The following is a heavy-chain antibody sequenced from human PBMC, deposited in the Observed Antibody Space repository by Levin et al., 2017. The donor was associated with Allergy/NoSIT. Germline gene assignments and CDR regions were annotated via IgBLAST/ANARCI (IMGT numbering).Heavy chain of an antibody. D-gene: IGHD3-3*01. CDR1: GGFLSTYY. V-gene: IGHV4-59*01. CDR3: ARSPRDFWSGFWYFDP. Sequence: SETLSLTCTISGGFLSTYYWSWIRQPPGKGLEWIGFIYNSGSVNYNPSLKSRATMSVDTSRNQFSLNLSSVTAADTAVYYCARSPRDFWSGFWYFDPWGRGTLVSVSS. CDR2: IYNSGSV. J-gene: IGHJ2*01.